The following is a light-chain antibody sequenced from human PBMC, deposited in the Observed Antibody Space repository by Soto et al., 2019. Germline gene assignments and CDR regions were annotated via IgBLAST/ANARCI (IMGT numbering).Light chain of an antibody. CDR2: EVS. J-gene: IGLJ1*01. CDR1: SSDVGGYNY. V-gene: IGLV2-14*01. Sequence: ALTQPASVSGPPGQSIAISCTGTSSDVGGYNYVSWYQQHPGKAPKLLLSEVSNRPSGVSDRFSGSKSGNTASLTISGLQTQDEADYYCSSFTSAYTFVFGTGTKVTVL. CDR3: SSFTSAYTFV.